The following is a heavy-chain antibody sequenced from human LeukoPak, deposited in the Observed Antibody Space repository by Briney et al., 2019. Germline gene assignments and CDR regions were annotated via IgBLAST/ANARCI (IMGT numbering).Heavy chain of an antibody. V-gene: IGHV1-2*02. Sequence: ASVKVSCKTSGYTFIGYYMHWVRQAPGQGLEWMGWINPNSGGTNSAQKFQGRVTMTRDTSISTAYMELSSLRSDDTAVYYCARRCAGGSCYFLDYWGQGTLVTASS. CDR2: INPNSGGT. CDR1: GYTFIGYY. D-gene: IGHD2-15*01. CDR3: ARRCAGGSCYFLDY. J-gene: IGHJ4*02.